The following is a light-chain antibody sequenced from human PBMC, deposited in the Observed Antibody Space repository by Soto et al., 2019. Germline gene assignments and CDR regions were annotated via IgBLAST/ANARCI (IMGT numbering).Light chain of an antibody. Sequence: EIVMTQSTATLSVSPGERATLSCRASQSVSSNLAWYQQKPGQAPRLLIYGASTVATGIPARFSGSRSGTEFTLTISSLQSEDFAVYYCQQYNNWPPWTFGPGTKVDIK. CDR1: QSVSSN. V-gene: IGKV3-15*01. CDR2: GAS. CDR3: QQYNNWPPWT. J-gene: IGKJ3*01.